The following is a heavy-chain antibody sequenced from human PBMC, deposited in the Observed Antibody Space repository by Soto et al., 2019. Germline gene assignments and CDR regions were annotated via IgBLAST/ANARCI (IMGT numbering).Heavy chain of an antibody. CDR1: GVEISRNSVV. V-gene: IGHV6-1*01. J-gene: IGHJ6*02. CDR3: ARGLPTQGDYYYSGMDV. Sequence: SQCLTLTCTISGVEISRNSVVWDSIRQYPSRGLEWLGRTYYRSKLYNDYAVSVKSRITINPDTSKNQFSLQLNSVTPEDTAVYYCARGLPTQGDYYYSGMDVWGQGTTVTVSS. CDR2: TYYRSKLYN. D-gene: IGHD2-21*01.